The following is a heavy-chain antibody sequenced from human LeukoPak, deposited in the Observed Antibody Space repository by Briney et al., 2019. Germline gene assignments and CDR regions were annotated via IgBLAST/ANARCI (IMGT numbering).Heavy chain of an antibody. D-gene: IGHD3-22*01. V-gene: IGHV3-30*18. CDR2: ISYDASNK. Sequence: GRCLRLSCAASAFTLSNYGIHCVRQAPAKPLDWVAVISYDASNKYYADSVRGRFTISRDNSKNTLYLQMNSLRAEDTAVYYCAKDQVVGDYYESSGSNFDYWGQGTLVTVSS. CDR1: AFTLSNYG. J-gene: IGHJ4*02. CDR3: AKDQVVGDYYESSGSNFDY.